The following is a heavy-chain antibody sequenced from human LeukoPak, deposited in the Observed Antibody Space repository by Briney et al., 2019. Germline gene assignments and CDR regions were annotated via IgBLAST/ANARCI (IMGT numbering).Heavy chain of an antibody. D-gene: IGHD1-1*01. J-gene: IGHJ3*02. CDR2: INRDGSGT. CDR3: ARLNDAGSSRAFDI. Sequence: GGSLRLSCAASGFTFSAYSMSWVRQAPGKGLVWVSHINRDGSGTTYADSVKGRFIISRDNAKNTLYLQMNSLRAEDTAVYYCARLNDAGSSRAFDIWGQGTMVTVSS. V-gene: IGHV3-74*03. CDR1: GFTFSAYS.